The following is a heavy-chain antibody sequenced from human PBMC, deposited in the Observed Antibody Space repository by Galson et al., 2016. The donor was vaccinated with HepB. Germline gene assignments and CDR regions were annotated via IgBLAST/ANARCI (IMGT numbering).Heavy chain of an antibody. V-gene: IGHV3-23*01. CDR1: GFTFRHYA. CDR2: IRGDGGNT. D-gene: IGHD3-9*01. Sequence: SLRLSCAASGFTFRHYAMTWVRQAPGKGLEWVSGIRGDGGNTYYADSVKGRFTISRDNSKNTMDPEINSLRADDTAVYYCAKVRDYDIFTGYYSEFFDYWGQGTLVTVSS. CDR3: AKVRDYDIFTGYYSEFFDY. J-gene: IGHJ4*02.